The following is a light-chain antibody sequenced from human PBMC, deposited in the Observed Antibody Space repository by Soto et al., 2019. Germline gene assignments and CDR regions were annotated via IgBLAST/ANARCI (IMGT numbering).Light chain of an antibody. Sequence: EIVMTQTPLSSRVTLGQPASISCRSSQSLVHDNGDTYLNWFLQRPGQPPRLLIYKISKRLSGVPDRFTGSGAGTDFTLRISRVEAEDVGVYYCMQATHFPRTFGQGTKVE. CDR3: MQATHFPRT. J-gene: IGKJ1*01. CDR1: QSLVHDNGDTY. CDR2: KIS. V-gene: IGKV2-24*01.